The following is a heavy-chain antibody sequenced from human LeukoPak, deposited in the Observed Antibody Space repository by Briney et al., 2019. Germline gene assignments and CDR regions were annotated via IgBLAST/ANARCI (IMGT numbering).Heavy chain of an antibody. J-gene: IGHJ4*02. Sequence: GGSPRLSCAASGFTFSSYSMHWVRQAPGKGLEWVAVISYDGSNKYYADSVKGRFTISRDNSKNTLYLQMDSLRAEDTAVYYCAKDSGDSSDYYFDYWGQGTLVTVSS. CDR3: AKDSGDSSDYYFDY. CDR1: GFTFSSYS. D-gene: IGHD6-25*01. V-gene: IGHV3-30*18. CDR2: ISYDGSNK.